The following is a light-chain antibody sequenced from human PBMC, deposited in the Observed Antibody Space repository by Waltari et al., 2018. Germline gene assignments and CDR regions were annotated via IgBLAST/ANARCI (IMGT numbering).Light chain of an antibody. CDR1: QSVSRSS. J-gene: IGKJ1*01. Sequence: ENVLTQSPGTLSLSPGERATLSCRASQSVSRSSLAWYQQRPGQAPTLLIFGASTRATGIPDRFSGSGSGTDFTLTISRLEPEDSAVYYCQQYGSSPRTFGQGTKVEIK. V-gene: IGKV3-20*01. CDR3: QQYGSSPRT. CDR2: GAS.